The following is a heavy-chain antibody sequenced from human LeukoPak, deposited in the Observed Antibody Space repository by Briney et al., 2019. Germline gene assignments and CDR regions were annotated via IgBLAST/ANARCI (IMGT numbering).Heavy chain of an antibody. D-gene: IGHD1-26*01. Sequence: PSETLSLTCTVYGGSFSGYYWSWIRQPPGRGLEWIGEINHSGSINYNPSLKSRVAISVDTSKNQFSLKLSSVTAADTAVYYCARARSGKWGFDYWGQGTLVTVSS. CDR2: INHSGSI. J-gene: IGHJ4*02. CDR1: GGSFSGYY. CDR3: ARARSGKWGFDY. V-gene: IGHV4-34*01.